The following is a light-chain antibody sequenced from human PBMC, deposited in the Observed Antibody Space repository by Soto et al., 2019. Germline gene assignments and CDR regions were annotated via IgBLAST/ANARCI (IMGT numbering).Light chain of an antibody. V-gene: IGLV1-40*01. CDR1: SSNIGAGYD. Sequence: QSVLTQPPSASGAPGQRVTISCSGSSSNIGAGYDVYWYQLLPGTAPQLLFYGNSHRPSGVPDRFSGSKSGTSASLAITGLQAEDEADYYCPSYDSSLSGSVFGGGTKLTVL. CDR3: PSYDSSLSGSV. J-gene: IGLJ2*01. CDR2: GNS.